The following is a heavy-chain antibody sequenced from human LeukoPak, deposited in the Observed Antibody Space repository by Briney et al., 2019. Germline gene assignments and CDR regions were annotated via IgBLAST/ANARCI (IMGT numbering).Heavy chain of an antibody. CDR2: IYPGDSDT. Sequence: GESLKISCKGSGYSFTSYWIGWVRQMPGKGLEWKGVIYPGDSDTRYSPSFQGQVTISADKSISTAYLQWSSLKASDTAMYYCAREIQQNWFDPWGQGTLVTVSS. D-gene: IGHD5-18*01. J-gene: IGHJ5*02. V-gene: IGHV5-51*01. CDR1: GYSFTSYW. CDR3: AREIQQNWFDP.